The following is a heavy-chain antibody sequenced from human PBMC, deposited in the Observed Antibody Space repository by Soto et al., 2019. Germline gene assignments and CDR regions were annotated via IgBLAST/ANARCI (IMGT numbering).Heavy chain of an antibody. Sequence: QVYLVESGGGVVQPGRSLRLSCAVSGLTFSSYGMQWVRQAPVKGLEWVAVISYDGSNKYYADSVKGRFTISRDNSKNTVYLQMSSLRGEDTAVYYCAKSIAAEYYYYGVDVWGQGTTVTVSS. CDR1: GLTFSSYG. V-gene: IGHV3-30*18. CDR2: ISYDGSNK. CDR3: AKSIAAEYYYYGVDV. J-gene: IGHJ6*02. D-gene: IGHD6-13*01.